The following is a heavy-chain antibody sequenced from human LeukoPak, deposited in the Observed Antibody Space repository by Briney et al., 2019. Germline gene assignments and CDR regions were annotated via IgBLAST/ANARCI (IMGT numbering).Heavy chain of an antibody. D-gene: IGHD6-6*01. CDR3: ARRGRSSSNFDF. J-gene: IGHJ4*02. CDR1: GYIFTSYR. Sequence: GESLRISCKGSGYIFTSYRITWVRQMPGKGLEWMGMIDPTGSYTNYSPSFQGHVTISTDKSISTAYLQWSSLKASDTAIYYCARRGRSSSNFDFWGQGTLVTVSS. V-gene: IGHV5-10-1*01. CDR2: IDPTGSYT.